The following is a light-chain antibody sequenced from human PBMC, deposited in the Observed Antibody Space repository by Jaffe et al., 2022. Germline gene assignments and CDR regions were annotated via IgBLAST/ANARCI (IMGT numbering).Light chain of an antibody. J-gene: IGKJ4*01. Sequence: DIQMTQFPSSLYASVGDRVTITCRASQGINIHLAWFQQTPGKAPKSLIFGASILQTGVPSRFSGSGSETRFTLTISSLQPEDFATYYCQQYTDYPLTFGGGTKVEIK. CDR2: GAS. V-gene: IGKV1-16*01. CDR1: QGINIH. CDR3: QQYTDYPLT.